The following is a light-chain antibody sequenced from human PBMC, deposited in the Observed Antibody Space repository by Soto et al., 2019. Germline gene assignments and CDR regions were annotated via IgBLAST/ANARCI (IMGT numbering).Light chain of an antibody. CDR2: TAS. CDR1: QSITNY. V-gene: IGKV1-39*01. Sequence: DLQMTQSPSSLSASVGDRVTITCRASQSITNYLNWYQQKPGKAPRLLIYTASSLQTGVPSRFSGSGSGTEFTLTVSSLHAEDFATYYCQHSLSTPPTFGQGTKVEIK. J-gene: IGKJ1*01. CDR3: QHSLSTPPT.